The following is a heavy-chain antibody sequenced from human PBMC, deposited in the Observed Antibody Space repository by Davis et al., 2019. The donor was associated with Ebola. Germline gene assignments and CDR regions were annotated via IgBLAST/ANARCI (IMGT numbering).Heavy chain of an antibody. D-gene: IGHD5/OR15-5a*01. J-gene: IGHJ2*01. CDR2: KFHSGPT. CDR3: ARRCLRGWYFDL. V-gene: IGHV4-59*11. CDR1: GVSIGSHY. Sequence: SETLSLTCTVSGVSIGSHYWGWIRQSPGKELEWIGYKFHSGPTNYNPSLQSRVTISIDTSKSQFSLQLTSVTSADTAVYYCARRCLRGWYFDLWGRGTLVNVSS.